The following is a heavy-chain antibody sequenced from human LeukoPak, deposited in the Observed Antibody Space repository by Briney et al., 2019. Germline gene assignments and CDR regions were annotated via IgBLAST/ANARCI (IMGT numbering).Heavy chain of an antibody. Sequence: GGSLRLSCAASGFTFSSYWMHWVRQAPGKGLVWVSRINTDGSITNYAGSVKGRFPISRDNAKNTLYLQMNSLRAEDTAVYYCARSAAGSAFDIWGQGTMVTVSS. CDR3: ARSAAGSAFDI. D-gene: IGHD6-13*01. CDR1: GFTFSSYW. CDR2: INTDGSIT. J-gene: IGHJ3*02. V-gene: IGHV3-74*01.